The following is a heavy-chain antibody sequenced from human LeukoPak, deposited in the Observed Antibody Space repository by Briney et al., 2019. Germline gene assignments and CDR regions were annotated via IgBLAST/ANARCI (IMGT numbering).Heavy chain of an antibody. J-gene: IGHJ6*03. D-gene: IGHD1-1*01. Sequence: GGSLRLSCAASGFTVSSNYMTWVRQAPGKGLEWVSVIYSGGSTYYADSVKGRFTVSRDNSKNTLYLQMNSLRAEDTAVYYCASTTRGGTYYYYMDVWGKGTTVTISS. V-gene: IGHV3-53*01. CDR1: GFTVSSNY. CDR2: IYSGGST. CDR3: ASTTRGGTYYYYMDV.